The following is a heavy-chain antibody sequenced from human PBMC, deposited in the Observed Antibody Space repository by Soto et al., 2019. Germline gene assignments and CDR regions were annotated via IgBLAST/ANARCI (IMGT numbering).Heavy chain of an antibody. J-gene: IGHJ6*02. D-gene: IGHD2-2*01. V-gene: IGHV1-3*01. CDR3: ARAAVVVPAAMASVTLCGMDV. CDR2: INAGNGNT. Sequence: ASVKVSCKASGYTFTSYAMHWVRQAPGQRLEWMGWINAGNGNTKYSQKFQGRVTITRDTSASTAYMELSSLRSEDTAVYYCARAAVVVPAAMASVTLCGMDVWGQGTTVTVSS. CDR1: GYTFTSYA.